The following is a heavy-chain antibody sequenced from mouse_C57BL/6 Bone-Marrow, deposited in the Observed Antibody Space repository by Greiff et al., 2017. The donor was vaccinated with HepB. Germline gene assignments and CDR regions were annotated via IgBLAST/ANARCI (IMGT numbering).Heavy chain of an antibody. J-gene: IGHJ3*01. Sequence: QVQLQQPGAELVRPGSSVKLSCKASGYTFTSYWMHWVKQRPIQGLEWIGNIDPSDSETHYNQKFKDKATLTVDKSSSTAYMQLSSLTSEDSAVYYCATYYSNIWFAYWGQGTLVTVSA. CDR2: IDPSDSET. CDR1: GYTFTSYW. CDR3: ATYYSNIWFAY. V-gene: IGHV1-52*01. D-gene: IGHD2-5*01.